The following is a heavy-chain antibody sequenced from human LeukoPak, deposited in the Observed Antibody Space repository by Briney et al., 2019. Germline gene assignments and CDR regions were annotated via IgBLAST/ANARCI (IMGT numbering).Heavy chain of an antibody. V-gene: IGHV4-34*01. CDR2: INHSGST. Sequence: SETLSLTCAVYGGSFSPYYWSWIRQPPGKGLEWVGEINHSGSTTSNPSLTRRITRSAGTSTHWLSLRLSSVTAADTAVYYCARGGFYCGGACYVDYWGQGTLVTVSS. CDR1: GGSFSPYY. CDR3: ARGGFYCGGACYVDY. D-gene: IGHD2-21*02. J-gene: IGHJ4*02.